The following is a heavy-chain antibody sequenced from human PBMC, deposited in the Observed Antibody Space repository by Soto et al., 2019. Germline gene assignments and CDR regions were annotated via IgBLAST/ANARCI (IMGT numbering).Heavy chain of an antibody. CDR3: PTEYSPSGSYSY. Sequence: PGGSLPVTCASSGFTLSNALRSWVRQAPGKGLDWVGRIKRKTDGGTTDYAAPVKGRFTISREDSKNTLYLQINSLRAEDTAVHDCPTEYSPSGSYSYWGQGTMVTVSS. CDR1: GFTLSNAL. CDR2: IKRKTDGGTT. V-gene: IGHV3-15*01. J-gene: IGHJ4*02. D-gene: IGHD1-26*01.